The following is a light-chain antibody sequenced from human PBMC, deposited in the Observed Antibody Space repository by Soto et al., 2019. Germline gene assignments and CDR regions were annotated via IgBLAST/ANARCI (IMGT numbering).Light chain of an antibody. CDR3: QQLNSYPLT. Sequence: IQLTQSPSSLSASVGARVTITGRASQGISSYLAWYQQKQGKAPKLLSYAASTLQSGVPSGFRGSGSGTDFTLTISSLQPEDFETYYCQQLNSYPLTFGGGTKVDIK. V-gene: IGKV1-9*01. CDR2: AAS. CDR1: QGISSY. J-gene: IGKJ4*01.